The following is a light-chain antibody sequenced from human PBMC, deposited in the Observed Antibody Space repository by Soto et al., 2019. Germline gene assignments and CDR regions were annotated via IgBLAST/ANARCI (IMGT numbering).Light chain of an antibody. V-gene: IGLV1-47*01. CDR1: SSNIGAGYD. Sequence: QSVLTQPPSVSGAPGQRVTISCTGSSSNIGAGYDVYWYQQLPGTAPKLLVYKNNQRPSGVPDRFSGSNSGTSASLAISGLRSEDEADYYCAAWDGYLSARLFGGGTKLTVL. CDR3: AAWDGYLSARL. CDR2: KNN. J-gene: IGLJ2*01.